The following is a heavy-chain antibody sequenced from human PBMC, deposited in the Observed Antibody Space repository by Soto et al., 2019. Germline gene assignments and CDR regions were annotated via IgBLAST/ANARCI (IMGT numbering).Heavy chain of an antibody. CDR3: AREWLGTESDY. D-gene: IGHD2-8*02. CDR2: ISAYNGNT. V-gene: IGHV1-18*04. J-gene: IGHJ4*02. CDR1: GYTFTSYG. Sequence: GASVKVSCKASGYTFTSYGISWARQAPGQGLEWMGWISAYNGNTNYAQKLQGRVTMTRDTSISTAYMELSRLRSDDTAVYYCAREWLGTESDYWGQGTLVTVSS.